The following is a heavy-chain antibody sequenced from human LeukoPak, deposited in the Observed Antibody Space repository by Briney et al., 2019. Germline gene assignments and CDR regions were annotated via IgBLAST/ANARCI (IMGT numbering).Heavy chain of an antibody. D-gene: IGHD3-22*01. J-gene: IGHJ4*02. CDR1: GFTFSSYS. CDR3: ARDYYDSSGYPKVSFDY. V-gene: IGHV3-48*01. CDR2: ISSSSSTI. Sequence: GGSLRLSCAASGFTFSSYSMNWVRQAPGKGLEWVSYISSSSSTIYYADSVKGRFTISRDNAKNSLYLQMNSLRAEDTAVYYCARDYYDSSGYPKVSFDYWGQGTLVTVSS.